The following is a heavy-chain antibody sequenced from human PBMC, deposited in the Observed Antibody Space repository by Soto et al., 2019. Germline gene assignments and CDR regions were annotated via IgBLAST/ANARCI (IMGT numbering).Heavy chain of an antibody. CDR3: ARTYSYGYYFDY. J-gene: IGHJ4*02. CDR1: GGTFSSYA. V-gene: IGHV1-69*06. Sequence: SVKVSCKXSGGTFSSYAISWVRQAPGQGLEWMGGIIPIFGTANYAQKFQGRVTITADKSTSTAYMELSSLRSEDTAVYYCARTYSYGYYFDYWGQGTPVTVSS. CDR2: IIPIFGTA. D-gene: IGHD5-18*01.